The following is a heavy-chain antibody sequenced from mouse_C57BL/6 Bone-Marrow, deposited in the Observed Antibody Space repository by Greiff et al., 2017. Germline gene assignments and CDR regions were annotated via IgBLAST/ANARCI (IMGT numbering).Heavy chain of an antibody. D-gene: IGHD1-1*01. CDR2: IHPNSGST. CDR1: GYTFTSYW. J-gene: IGHJ4*01. CDR3: ASHYYGSSYYAMDY. V-gene: IGHV1-64*01. Sequence: QVQLQQPGAELVKPGASVKLSCKASGYTFTSYWMHWVKQRAGQGLEWIGMIHPNSGSTNYNEKFKSKATLTVDKSSSTAYMQLSSLTSEDSAVYYCASHYYGSSYYAMDYWGQGTSVTVSS.